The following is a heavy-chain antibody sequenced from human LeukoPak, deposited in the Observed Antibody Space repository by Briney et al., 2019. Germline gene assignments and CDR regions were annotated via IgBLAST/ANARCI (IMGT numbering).Heavy chain of an antibody. CDR1: GFTFSSYW. Sequence: PGGSLRLSCAASGFTFSSYWMHWVRQAPGKGLVWVPRINSDGSSTSYADSVKGRFTISRDNAKNTLYLQMNSLRAEDTAVYYCARDRYYGSGSYYYYYYYMDVWGKGTTVTISS. CDR2: INSDGSST. J-gene: IGHJ6*03. D-gene: IGHD3-10*01. CDR3: ARDRYYGSGSYYYYYYYMDV. V-gene: IGHV3-74*01.